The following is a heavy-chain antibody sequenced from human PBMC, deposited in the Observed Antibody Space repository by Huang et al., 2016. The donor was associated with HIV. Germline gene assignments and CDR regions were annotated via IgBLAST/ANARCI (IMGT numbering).Heavy chain of an antibody. CDR2: INNSGST. J-gene: IGHJ3*02. CDR1: GGSFSGYY. V-gene: IGHV4-34*01. Sequence: QVQLQQWGAGLLKPSETLSLTCAVYGGSFSGYYWSWIRQSPGKGLEWIVEINNSGSTNYTPALKRRLTRSVDTSKNQFSLKLSSVTAADTAVYYCARERMMSWLDDHDAFDIWGQGTMVTVSS. D-gene: IGHD1-1*01. CDR3: ARERMMSWLDDHDAFDI.